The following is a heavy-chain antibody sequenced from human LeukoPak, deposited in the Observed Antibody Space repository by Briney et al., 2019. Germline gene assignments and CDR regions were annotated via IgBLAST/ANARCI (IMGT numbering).Heavy chain of an antibody. CDR3: AARAKRWKYSSGFHAFDI. J-gene: IGHJ3*02. D-gene: IGHD6-19*01. CDR1: GFTFTSSA. Sequence: ASVKVSCKASGFTFTSSAMQWVRQARGQRLEWIGWIVVGSGNTNYAQKFQERVTITRDMSTSTAYMELSSLRSEDTAVYYCAARAKRWKYSSGFHAFDIWGQGTMVTVSS. CDR2: IVVGSGNT. V-gene: IGHV1-58*02.